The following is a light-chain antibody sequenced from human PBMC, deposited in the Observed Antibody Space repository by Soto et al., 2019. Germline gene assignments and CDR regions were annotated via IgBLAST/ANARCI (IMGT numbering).Light chain of an antibody. V-gene: IGKV3-15*01. CDR1: QSVSSN. CDR3: QQYNSWPRT. CDR2: DAS. Sequence: EIVMTQSPATLSVSPGDGATLSCRASQSVSSNLAWYQQKPGQAPRLLIYDASTWATGVPARFSGSGSGTEFTLTISSLQSEDFAVYYCQQYNSWPRTFGQGTKVEIK. J-gene: IGKJ1*01.